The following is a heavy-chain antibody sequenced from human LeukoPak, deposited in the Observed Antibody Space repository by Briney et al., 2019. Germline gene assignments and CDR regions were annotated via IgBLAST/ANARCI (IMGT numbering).Heavy chain of an antibody. V-gene: IGHV4-59*08. CDR2: IHYSGTT. CDR3: ARSLAAARIVGGRPNDY. D-gene: IGHD3-22*01. J-gene: IGHJ4*02. Sequence: SETLSLTCTVSGGSISTYYWSWIRQPPGKGLEWIGYIHYSGTTNYNPSLKNRVTISLDTSKNQFSLNLSSVTAADTAVYYCARSLAAARIVGGRPNDYWGQGTLVTVSS. CDR1: GGSISTYY.